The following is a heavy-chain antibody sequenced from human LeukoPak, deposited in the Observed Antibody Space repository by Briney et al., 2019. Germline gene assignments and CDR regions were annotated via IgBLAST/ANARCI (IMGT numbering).Heavy chain of an antibody. CDR1: GGTLTTYT. CDR2: SIPILGTA. D-gene: IGHD2-21*02. Sequence: GASVKVSCKASGGTLTTYTINWVRQAPGQGLEWVGGSIPILGTATHAQNFQGTVTITTDESTNTAYMELSSLRSEDSAVYYCATYTKAVGDRPRRFDPWGQGTLVTVSS. CDR3: ATYTKAVGDRPRRFDP. J-gene: IGHJ5*02. V-gene: IGHV1-69*16.